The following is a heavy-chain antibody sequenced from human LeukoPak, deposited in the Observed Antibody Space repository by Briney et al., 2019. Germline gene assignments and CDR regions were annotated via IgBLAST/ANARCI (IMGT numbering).Heavy chain of an antibody. D-gene: IGHD1-1*01. CDR3: ARHVHTTGTTTWFDP. Sequence: PSETLSLTCTVSGGSISSYYWSWIRQPPGKGPEWIGYIYYSGSTNYNPSLKSRVTISVDTSKNQFSLKLSSVTAADTAVYYCARHVHTTGTTTWFDPWGQGTLVTVSS. V-gene: IGHV4-59*08. CDR1: GGSISSYY. J-gene: IGHJ5*02. CDR2: IYYSGST.